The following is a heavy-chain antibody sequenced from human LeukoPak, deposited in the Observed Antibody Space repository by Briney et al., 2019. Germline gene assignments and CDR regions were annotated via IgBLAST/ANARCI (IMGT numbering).Heavy chain of an antibody. CDR2: IDGSGSS. J-gene: IGHJ5*02. D-gene: IGHD2-15*01. Sequence: PSETLSLTCTVSGGSISSYYWSWIRQPPGKGLEWIGSIDGSGSSYYNPSLKSRVTISVDTSRNQFSLKMTSVTAADTAVYYCARAPHNCSGDRCYSRWFDPWGQGTLVIVSS. CDR3: ARAPHNCSGDRCYSRWFDP. V-gene: IGHV4-59*08. CDR1: GGSISSYY.